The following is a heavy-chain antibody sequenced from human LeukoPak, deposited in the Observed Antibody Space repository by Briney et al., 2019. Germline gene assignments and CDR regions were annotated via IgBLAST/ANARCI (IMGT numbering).Heavy chain of an antibody. CDR2: ISSSGSIK. Sequence: GGSLRLSCAASGFTFSSYAMSWVRQAPGKGLEWVSYISSSGSIKNYADSVKGRFTISRDNAKNSLYLQMNSLRAEDTAVYYCARVRSADTAMFYFDYWGQGTLVSVSS. J-gene: IGHJ4*02. CDR3: ARVRSADTAMFYFDY. D-gene: IGHD5-18*01. V-gene: IGHV3-48*04. CDR1: GFTFSSYA.